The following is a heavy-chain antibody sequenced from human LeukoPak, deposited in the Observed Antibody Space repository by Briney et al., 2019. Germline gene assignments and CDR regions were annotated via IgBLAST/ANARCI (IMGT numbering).Heavy chain of an antibody. CDR3: ARQKYDYGANHWYFDL. V-gene: IGHV4-39*01. CDR1: GGSISSSSYY. J-gene: IGHJ2*01. D-gene: IGHD4/OR15-4a*01. CDR2: FYESGST. Sequence: SETLSLTCTVSGGSISSSSYYWDWIRQPPGKGLEWIGNFYESGSTWYNPSLKSRVTISGDTSKNQVSLNLTSVTAADTAVYYCARQKYDYGANHWYFDLWGRGTLVTVSS.